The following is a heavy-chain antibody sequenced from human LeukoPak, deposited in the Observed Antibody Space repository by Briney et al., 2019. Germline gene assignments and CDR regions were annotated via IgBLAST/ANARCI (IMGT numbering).Heavy chain of an antibody. Sequence: GGSLRLSCVASGFTFSSYWMSWVRPAPGKVREWVANTKQDGREKYYVDSVKGRFTMSRDNAKNSLYLQMNSLRAEDTALYYCAKDMGEWGVDYWGQGTLVTVSS. D-gene: IGHD1-26*01. J-gene: IGHJ4*02. V-gene: IGHV3-7*05. CDR2: TKQDGREK. CDR3: AKDMGEWGVDY. CDR1: GFTFSSYW.